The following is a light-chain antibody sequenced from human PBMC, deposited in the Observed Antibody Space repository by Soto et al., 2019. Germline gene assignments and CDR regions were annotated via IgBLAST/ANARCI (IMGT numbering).Light chain of an antibody. CDR3: QQYYSFPWT. CDR2: AAS. J-gene: IGKJ1*01. CDR1: QSISRY. Sequence: DIQMTQSPSSLSSSVGDIFTITCRASQSISRYLNWYQQKPGKAPNLLIYAASTLQSGVPSRFSGSGSGTDFTLTISCLQSEDFATYYCQQYYSFPWTFGQGTKVDIK. V-gene: IGKV1-39*01.